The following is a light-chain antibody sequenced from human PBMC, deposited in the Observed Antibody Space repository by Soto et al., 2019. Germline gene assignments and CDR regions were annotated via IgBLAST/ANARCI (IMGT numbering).Light chain of an antibody. J-gene: IGLJ2*01. V-gene: IGLV6-57*04. CDR3: QSYDSSNYVI. CDR1: SGSIASNY. CDR2: GGS. Sequence: NFMLTQPHSVSESPGKTVTISCTRSSGSIASNYVQWYQQRPGSAPTTVIFGGSQRPSGVSDRLSASIDSSSNSASLTISGLQTEDEADYYCQSYDSSNYVIFGGGTQLTVL.